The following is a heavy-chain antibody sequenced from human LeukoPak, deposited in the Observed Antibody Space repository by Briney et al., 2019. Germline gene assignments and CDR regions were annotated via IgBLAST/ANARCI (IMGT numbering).Heavy chain of an antibody. D-gene: IGHD2-21*01. CDR1: RSSISSFF. CDR2: IFTSGST. CDR3: ATSHDVKTAPYDL. Sequence: SETLSLTCTISRSSISSFFWSWIQQPPGKGLECFRYIFTSGSTDYNPSLKSRVTMSVDTSKNQLSMDVRFLTAAHTAVYYCATSHDVKTAPYDLWGQGTLVTVSS. V-gene: IGHV4-4*09. J-gene: IGHJ5*02.